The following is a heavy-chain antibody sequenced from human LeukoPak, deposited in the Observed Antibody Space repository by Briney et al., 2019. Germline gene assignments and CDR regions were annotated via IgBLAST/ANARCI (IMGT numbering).Heavy chain of an antibody. CDR1: GFTFAGYA. Sequence: GGSLRLSCAASGFTFAGYAMSWVRQAPGKGLEWVAFIRYDGSNKYYADSVKGRFTISRDNSKNTLYLQMNSLRAEDTAVYYCAKEDKYSSSWYPPSSPDYWGQGTLVTVSS. J-gene: IGHJ4*02. CDR3: AKEDKYSSSWYPPSSPDY. V-gene: IGHV3-30*02. D-gene: IGHD6-13*01. CDR2: IRYDGSNK.